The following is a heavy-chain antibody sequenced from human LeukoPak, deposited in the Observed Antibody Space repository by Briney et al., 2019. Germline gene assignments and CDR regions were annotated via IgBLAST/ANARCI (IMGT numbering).Heavy chain of an antibody. V-gene: IGHV1-69*13. Sequence: ASVKASCKASGGTFSSYAISWVRQAPGQGLEWMGGIIPIFGTANYAQKFQGRVTITADESTSTAYMELSSLRSEDTAVYYCARSRAIAVAGNLYYYYGMDVWGQGTTVTVSS. CDR2: IIPIFGTA. CDR3: ARSRAIAVAGNLYYYYGMDV. CDR1: GGTFSSYA. D-gene: IGHD6-19*01. J-gene: IGHJ6*02.